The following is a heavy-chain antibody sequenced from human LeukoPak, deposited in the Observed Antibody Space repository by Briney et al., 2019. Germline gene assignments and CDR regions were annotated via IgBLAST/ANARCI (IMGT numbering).Heavy chain of an antibody. J-gene: IGHJ4*02. CDR3: ARWTWNYDY. V-gene: IGHV3-21*04. Sequence: GGSLRLSCAASGFTFSSYSMNWVRQAPGKGLDWVSAISNSGEYTLYADSVKGRFTISRDNSKNTVYLQMNSLRAEDTALYYCARWTWNYDYWGQGTLVTVSS. D-gene: IGHD1-1*01. CDR2: ISNSGEYT. CDR1: GFTFSSYS.